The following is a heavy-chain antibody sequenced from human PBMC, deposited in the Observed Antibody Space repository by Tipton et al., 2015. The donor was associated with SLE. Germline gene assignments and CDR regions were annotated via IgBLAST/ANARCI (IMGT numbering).Heavy chain of an antibody. CDR2: IYGGGST. Sequence: GSLRLSCAASGFTVSSNYMSWVRQAPGKGLEWVSVIYGGGSTYYADSVKGRFTISRGNSKNTLYLQMNSLRAEDPAVYFCAREECSGGSCFDFWGQGTLVTVSS. D-gene: IGHD2-15*01. CDR1: GFTVSSNY. V-gene: IGHV3-53*05. CDR3: AREECSGGSCFDF. J-gene: IGHJ4*02.